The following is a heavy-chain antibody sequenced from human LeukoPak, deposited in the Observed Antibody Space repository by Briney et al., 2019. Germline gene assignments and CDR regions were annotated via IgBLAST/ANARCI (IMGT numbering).Heavy chain of an antibody. CDR2: ISGSGGGT. CDR1: GFTFSDYA. Sequence: GGSLRLSCAASGFTFSDYAMSWVRQAPGKGLEWVSGISGSGGGTYYADSLKGRFTISRDNSNNTLYLQMNSLRAEDTAVYYCAKAYNWRSEYSGATAYWGQGTLVTVSS. CDR3: AKAYNWRSEYSGATAY. V-gene: IGHV3-23*01. D-gene: IGHD1-20*01. J-gene: IGHJ4*02.